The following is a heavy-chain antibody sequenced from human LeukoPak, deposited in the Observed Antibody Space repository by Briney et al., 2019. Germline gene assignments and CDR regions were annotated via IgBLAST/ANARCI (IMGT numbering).Heavy chain of an antibody. V-gene: IGHV3-74*01. D-gene: IGHD6-19*01. CDR1: GFTFSSYS. CDR3: ARDWAVADVDNY. Sequence: GGSLRLSCAASGFTFSSYSMHWVRQPPGKGLVWVAHINSDESSRYYADSVNGRFTISRDNAKNTLYLQMNSLRAEDTAIYFCARDWAVADVDNYWGQGTLVTVSS. J-gene: IGHJ4*02. CDR2: INSDESSR.